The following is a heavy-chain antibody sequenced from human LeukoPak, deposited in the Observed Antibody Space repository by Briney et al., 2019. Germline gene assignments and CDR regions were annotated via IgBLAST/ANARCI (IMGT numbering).Heavy chain of an antibody. CDR2: ISSSSTI. CDR3: AHLYCSGGSCYRDAFDY. D-gene: IGHD2-15*01. J-gene: IGHJ4*02. Sequence: PGGSLRLSCAASGFTVSSNYMSWVRQAPGKGLEWVSYISSSSTIYYADSVKGRFTISRDNAKNSLYLQMNSLRAEDTAVYYCAHLYCSGGSCYRDAFDYWGQGTLVTVSS. V-gene: IGHV3-69-1*01. CDR1: GFTVSSNY.